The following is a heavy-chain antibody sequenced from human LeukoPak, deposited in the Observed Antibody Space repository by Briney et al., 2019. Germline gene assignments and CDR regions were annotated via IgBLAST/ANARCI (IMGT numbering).Heavy chain of an antibody. CDR1: GFTFSSYA. V-gene: IGHV3-23*01. D-gene: IGHD3-22*01. Sequence: PGGSLRLSCAASGFTFSSYAMSWVRQAPGKGLEWVSAISDSGSSTYYADSVKGRFTISRDNFKNTLYLQMNSLRAEDTAAYYCAKVRGTMIEVIIAYFHHWGQGTLVTVSS. CDR3: AKVRGTMIEVIIAYFHH. CDR2: ISDSGSST. J-gene: IGHJ1*01.